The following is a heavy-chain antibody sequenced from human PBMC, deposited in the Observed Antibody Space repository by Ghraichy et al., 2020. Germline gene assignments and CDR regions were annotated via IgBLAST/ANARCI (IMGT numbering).Heavy chain of an antibody. Sequence: SQTLSLTCTVSGGSISSYYWSWIRQPPGKGLEWIGYIYYSGSTNYNPSLKSRVTISVDTSKNQFSLKLSSVTAADTAVYYCARVPHPPGYSSSWPERGGLYYYYGMDVWGQGTTVTVSS. CDR1: GGSISSYY. CDR3: ARVPHPPGYSSSWPERGGLYYYYGMDV. J-gene: IGHJ6*02. CDR2: IYYSGST. V-gene: IGHV4-59*01. D-gene: IGHD6-13*01.